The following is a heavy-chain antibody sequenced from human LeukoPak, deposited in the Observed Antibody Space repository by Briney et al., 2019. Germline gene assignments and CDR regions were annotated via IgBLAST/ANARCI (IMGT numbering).Heavy chain of an antibody. J-gene: IGHJ4*02. CDR2: ISEDGRHK. CDR3: AKDRETTASGTFDY. D-gene: IGHD6-13*01. V-gene: IGHV3-30*18. Sequence: GGSLRLSCVASGFTLSSHVMHWVRQAPGKGLEWVAVISEDGRHKNYADSVKGRFTISRDNSNNTLYLQMNSLRAEDTGVYYCAKDRETTASGTFDYWGQGTLVTVSS. CDR1: GFTLSSHV.